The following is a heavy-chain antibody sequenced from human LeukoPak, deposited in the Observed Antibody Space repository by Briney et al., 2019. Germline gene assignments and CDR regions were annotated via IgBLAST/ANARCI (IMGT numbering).Heavy chain of an antibody. V-gene: IGHV3-11*06. CDR2: ISGSSTYT. CDR3: ARVGSRGYDFDY. J-gene: IGHJ4*02. D-gene: IGHD6-13*01. Sequence: GGSLRLSCASSGFTFSDYDMSWIGQAPGKGLEWVSHISGSSTYTNYADSVKGRFTISRDNANNSLYLQMNSLTAEDTAVFYCARVGSRGYDFDYWGQGTLVSVSS. CDR1: GFTFSDYD.